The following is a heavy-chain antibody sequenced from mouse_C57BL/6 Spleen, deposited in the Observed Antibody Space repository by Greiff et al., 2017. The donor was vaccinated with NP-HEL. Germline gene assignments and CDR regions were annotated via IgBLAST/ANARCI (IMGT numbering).Heavy chain of an antibody. V-gene: IGHV5-17*01. CDR2: ISSGSSTI. J-gene: IGHJ3*01. Sequence: EVKLVESGGGLVKPGGSLKLSCAASGFTFSDYGMHWVRQAPEKGLEWVAYISSGSSTIYYADTVKGRFTISRDNAKNTLFLQMTSLRSEDTAMYYCARKDYVSWFAYWGQGTLVTVSA. D-gene: IGHD2-4*01. CDR3: ARKDYVSWFAY. CDR1: GFTFSDYG.